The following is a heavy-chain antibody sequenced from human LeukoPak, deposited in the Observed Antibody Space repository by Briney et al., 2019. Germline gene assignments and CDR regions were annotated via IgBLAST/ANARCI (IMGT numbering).Heavy chain of an antibody. CDR1: GFTFSNHW. D-gene: IGHD3-16*01. V-gene: IGHV3-7*05. Sequence: GGSLRLSCAASGFTFSNHWLSWVRQAPGKGLESVAVIKEDGSEKHYVDSVKGRFAISRDNAKNSLYLQMNNVRAEDTAVYFCAANTHSGYWGQGALVTVSS. CDR3: AANTHSGY. CDR2: IKEDGSEK. J-gene: IGHJ4*02.